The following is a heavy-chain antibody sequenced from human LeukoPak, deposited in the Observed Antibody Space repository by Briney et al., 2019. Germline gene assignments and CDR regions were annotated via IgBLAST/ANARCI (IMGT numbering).Heavy chain of an antibody. CDR3: ATGFDGDYAFDY. J-gene: IGHJ4*02. Sequence: ASVKVTCKVSGYTLTELSMHWVRQAPGKGLEWMGGFDPEDGETINAQKFQGRVTMTEDTSTDTAYMELSSLRSEDTAVYYCATGFDGDYAFDYWGQGTLVTVSS. CDR2: FDPEDGET. CDR1: GYTLTELS. D-gene: IGHD4-17*01. V-gene: IGHV1-24*01.